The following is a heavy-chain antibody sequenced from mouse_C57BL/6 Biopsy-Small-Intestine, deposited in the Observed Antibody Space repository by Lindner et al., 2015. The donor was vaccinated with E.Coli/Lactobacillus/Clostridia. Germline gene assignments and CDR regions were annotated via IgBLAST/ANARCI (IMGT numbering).Heavy chain of an antibody. D-gene: IGHD2-3*01. CDR3: ARDGPYDGYYGDY. Sequence: VQLQESGGGLVKPGGSLKLSCAASGFTFSSYAMSWVRQTPEKRLEWVATISDGGSYTYYPDNVKGRFTISRDNAKKNLYLQMSHLKSEDTAMYYCARDGPYDGYYGDYWGQGTSVTVSS. V-gene: IGHV5-4*01. CDR1: GFTFSSYA. J-gene: IGHJ4*01. CDR2: ISDGGSYT.